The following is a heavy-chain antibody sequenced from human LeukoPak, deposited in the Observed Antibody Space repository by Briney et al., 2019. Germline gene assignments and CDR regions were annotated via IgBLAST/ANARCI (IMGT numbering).Heavy chain of an antibody. CDR3: ASARSSVAGHGNDY. V-gene: IGHV3-74*01. J-gene: IGHJ4*02. CDR1: GFTFSSYW. Sequence: PGGSLRLSCAASGFTFSSYWMHWVRQAPGEGLVWVSRINSDGSSTSYADSVKGRFTISRDNAKNTLYLQMNSLRAEDTAVYYCASARSSVAGHGNDYWGQGTLVTVSS. CDR2: INSDGSST. D-gene: IGHD6-19*01.